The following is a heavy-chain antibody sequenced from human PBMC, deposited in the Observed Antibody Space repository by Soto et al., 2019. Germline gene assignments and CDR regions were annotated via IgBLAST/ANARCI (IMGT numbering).Heavy chain of an antibody. J-gene: IGHJ5*02. CDR2: ISSNSYTI. CDR3: SNWFDP. CDR1: GFTFSSYD. V-gene: IGHV3-48*02. Sequence: GGSLRLSCAASGFTFSSYDMNWVRQAPGKGLEWVSYISSNSYTIYYADSVKGRFTISRDNAKNSLYLQMNSLRDEDTAVYYCSNWFDPWGQGTLVTVSS.